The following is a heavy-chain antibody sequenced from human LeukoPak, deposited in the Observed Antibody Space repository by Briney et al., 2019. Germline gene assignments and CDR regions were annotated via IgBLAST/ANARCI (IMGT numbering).Heavy chain of an antibody. CDR2: IQFDGSNQ. Sequence: GGSLRLSCAASGSIFSSYGMHCVRQPAGKGLEWGAVIQFDGSNQNYTHSIQGRFTISRDNSKNTLYPQMNCLRPEQPAVYYCAMNRIPTATTPATWAQGTLVTVPS. CDR1: GSIFSSYG. CDR3: AMNRIPTATTPAT. V-gene: IGHV3-30*03. J-gene: IGHJ5*02. D-gene: IGHD2-2*01.